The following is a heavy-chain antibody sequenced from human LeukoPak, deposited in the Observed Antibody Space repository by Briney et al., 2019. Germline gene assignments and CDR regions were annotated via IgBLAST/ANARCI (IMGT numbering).Heavy chain of an antibody. CDR1: GGSISNYH. V-gene: IGHV4-59*01. CDR3: ARACYCSSTSCYGGYYYAMDV. Sequence: SETLSLTCTVSGGSISNYHWSWIRQPPGKGLEWIGYIYHSGSTKYNPSLKSRVTISADTSKHQFSLKLSSVTAADTAVYYCARACYCSSTSCYGGYYYAMDVWGKGTTVTVSS. D-gene: IGHD2-2*01. J-gene: IGHJ6*04. CDR2: IYHSGST.